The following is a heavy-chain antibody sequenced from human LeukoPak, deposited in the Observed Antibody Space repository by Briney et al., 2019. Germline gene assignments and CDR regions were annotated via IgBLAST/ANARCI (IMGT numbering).Heavy chain of an antibody. V-gene: IGHV1-2*02. Sequence: ASVKVSCKASGYTFTDYYIHWVRQAPGQGLEWMGWINPNSGGTDYSQKFQGRVTMTTDTSISTAYMELSRLRSDDTALYYCAGVFCDGGNCHFDYWGQGTLITVSS. CDR1: GYTFTDYY. D-gene: IGHD2-21*01. J-gene: IGHJ4*02. CDR2: INPNSGGT. CDR3: AGVFCDGGNCHFDY.